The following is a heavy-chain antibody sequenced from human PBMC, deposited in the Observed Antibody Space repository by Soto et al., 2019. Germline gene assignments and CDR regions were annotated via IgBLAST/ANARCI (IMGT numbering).Heavy chain of an antibody. D-gene: IGHD1-1*01. CDR1: GVSLNTADTW. CDR2: YHAGGST. J-gene: IGHJ6*02. Sequence: QVQLQESGSGLVKPSQSLSLTCTVSGVSLNTADTWWSGIRQSPGKGLGFIGYYHAGGSTYYDASFRSRVIISADTSNSQFSLKLSSVTVADTAVYFCVRSRQMESGNDYGLDVWGQGTTVTVSS. CDR3: VRSRQMESGNDYGLDV. V-gene: IGHV4-30-4*01.